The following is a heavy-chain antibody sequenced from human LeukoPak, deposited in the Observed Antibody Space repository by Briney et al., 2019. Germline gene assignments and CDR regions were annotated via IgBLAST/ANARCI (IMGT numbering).Heavy chain of an antibody. CDR3: ARGMDPTPNDVYDI. J-gene: IGHJ3*02. D-gene: IGHD3/OR15-3a*01. Sequence: GRSLRLSCAASGVTFSIHAMHWVRQAPGKGLEWVAVISYDGSRRYYADSVKGRFAISRDNSKNTLDLQMNSLRPEDTAVYYCARGMDPTPNDVYDIWGQGTMVTVSS. CDR2: ISYDGSRR. V-gene: IGHV3-30*09. CDR1: GVTFSIHA.